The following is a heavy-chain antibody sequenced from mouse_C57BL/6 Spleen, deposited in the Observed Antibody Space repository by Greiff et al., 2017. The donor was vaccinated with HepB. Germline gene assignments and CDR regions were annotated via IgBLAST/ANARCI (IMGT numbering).Heavy chain of an antibody. V-gene: IGHV1-52*01. CDR2: IYPSDSET. Sequence: VQLQQPGAELVRPGSSVKLSCKASGYTFTSYWMHWVKQRPIQGLEWIGNIYPSDSETHYNQKFKDKATLTVDKSSSTAYMQLSSLTSEDSAVYYCARPSTVRGFDYWGQGTTLTVSS. CDR1: GYTFTSYW. CDR3: ARPSTVRGFDY. D-gene: IGHD1-1*01. J-gene: IGHJ2*01.